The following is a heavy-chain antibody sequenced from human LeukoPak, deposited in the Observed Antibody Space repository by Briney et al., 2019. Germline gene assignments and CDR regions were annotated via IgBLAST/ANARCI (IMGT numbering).Heavy chain of an antibody. J-gene: IGHJ5*02. D-gene: IGHD6-19*01. CDR3: ARGGLAGSKWSWFDP. CDR2: IERGGST. Sequence: SETLSLTCAVYGGSLSDYFWSWIRQSPRKGLEWIGEIERGGSTVYSPSLQSRVTMSLDSSKIQFSLRLTSVTAADTAVYFCARGGLAGSKWSWFDPWGQGTLVTVSS. CDR1: GGSLSDYF. V-gene: IGHV4-34*01.